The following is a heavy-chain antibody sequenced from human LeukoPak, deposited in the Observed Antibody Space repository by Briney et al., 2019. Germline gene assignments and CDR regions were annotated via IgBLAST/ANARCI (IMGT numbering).Heavy chain of an antibody. Sequence: SETLSLTCTVSGGSISSSSSYWGWIRQPPGKGLEWIGSIYYSGSTYYNPSLKSRVTISVDTSKNQFSLKLSSVTAADTAVYYCARLGFRGVIMTLPYNWFDPWGQGTLVTVSS. CDR1: GGSISSSSSY. V-gene: IGHV4-39*01. J-gene: IGHJ5*02. CDR3: ARLGFRGVIMTLPYNWFDP. CDR2: IYYSGST. D-gene: IGHD3-10*01.